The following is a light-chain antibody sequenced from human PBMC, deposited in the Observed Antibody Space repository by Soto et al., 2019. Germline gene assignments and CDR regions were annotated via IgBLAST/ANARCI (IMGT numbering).Light chain of an antibody. J-gene: IGLJ1*01. V-gene: IGLV3-21*02. CDR2: DDS. CDR3: QVWGTSSDHFYV. CDR1: NIGSKS. Sequence: SYELTQPPSVSVAPGQTARITCEGNNIGSKSVHWYQQKPGQAPVVVVYDDSDRPSGIPERFSGSNSGNTATLTISRVEAGDEADYYCQVWGTSSDHFYVFGTGTKLTVL.